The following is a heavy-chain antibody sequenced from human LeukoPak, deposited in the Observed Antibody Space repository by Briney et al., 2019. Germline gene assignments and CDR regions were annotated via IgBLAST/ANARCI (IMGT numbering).Heavy chain of an antibody. CDR1: GFTFSNYA. CDR3: VRDRAPWGGALGGAKGMEV. D-gene: IGHD3-10*01. CDR2: ISYEGSVT. Sequence: PGGSLRLSCAASGFTFSNYAFHWVRQPPGKGLEWAAVISYEGSVTYYADSVKGRFTISRDNSKNTLDLQMNSLRVEDTAVYYCVRDRAPWGGALGGAKGMEVWGEGTTVTVSS. V-gene: IGHV3-30*04. J-gene: IGHJ6*04.